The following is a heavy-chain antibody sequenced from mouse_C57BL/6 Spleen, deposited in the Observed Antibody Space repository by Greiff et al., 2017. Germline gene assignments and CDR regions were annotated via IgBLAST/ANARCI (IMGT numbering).Heavy chain of an antibody. Sequence: EVKLEESGGGLVKPGGSLKLSCAASGFTFSSYAMSWVRQTPEKRLEWVATISDGGSYTYYPDNVKGRFTISRDNAKNNLYLQMSHLKSEDTAMYYCARSPPWDYWGQGTTLTVSS. CDR1: GFTFSSYA. CDR2: ISDGGSYT. V-gene: IGHV5-4*03. CDR3: ARSPPWDY. J-gene: IGHJ2*01.